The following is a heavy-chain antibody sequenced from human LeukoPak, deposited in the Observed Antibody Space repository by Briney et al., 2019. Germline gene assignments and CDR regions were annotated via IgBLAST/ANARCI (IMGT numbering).Heavy chain of an antibody. V-gene: IGHV3-23*01. Sequence: GGSLRLSCAASGFTFSNYALSWVRQAPGKGLEWVSALSAGGGSTYYADSVEGRFTISRDNSKNTLYLQMNSLRAEDTAVYYCAKDNERKRFDYWGQGTLVTVSS. J-gene: IGHJ4*02. D-gene: IGHD1-1*01. CDR3: AKDNERKRFDY. CDR2: LSAGGGST. CDR1: GFTFSNYA.